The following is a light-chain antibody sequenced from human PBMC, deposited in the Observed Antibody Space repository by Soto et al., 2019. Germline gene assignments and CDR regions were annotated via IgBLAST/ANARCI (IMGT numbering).Light chain of an antibody. J-gene: IGKJ5*01. CDR2: LGS. Sequence: DIVMTQSPLSLPVTPGEPASISCRSSQSLLHSNGYNYLDWYLQKPGQSPQLLIYLGSNRASGVPDRFSGSGSGTDFTLKLSRVEAEDVGVYYCMQALQTPHFGQGTRLEI. CDR3: MQALQTPH. CDR1: QSLLHSNGYNY. V-gene: IGKV2-28*01.